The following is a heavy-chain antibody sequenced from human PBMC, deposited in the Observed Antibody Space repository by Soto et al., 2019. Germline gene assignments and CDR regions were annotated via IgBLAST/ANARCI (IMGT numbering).Heavy chain of an antibody. Sequence: SETLSLTCSVSGGSISSYYWSWIRQPPGKGLEWIGYIYYSGSTNYNPSLKSRVTISVDTSKNQFSLKLSSVTAADTAVYYCARAPRGNYGYPSYFDYWGQGTLVTVSS. J-gene: IGHJ4*02. CDR3: ARAPRGNYGYPSYFDY. CDR1: GGSISSYY. D-gene: IGHD3-10*01. CDR2: IYYSGST. V-gene: IGHV4-59*01.